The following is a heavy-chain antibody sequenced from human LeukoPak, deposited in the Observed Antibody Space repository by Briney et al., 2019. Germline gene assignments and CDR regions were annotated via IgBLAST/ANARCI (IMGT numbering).Heavy chain of an antibody. CDR2: VYYSGST. J-gene: IGHJ4*02. CDR1: GGSISSYC. CDR3: ARDQRVAATGSHFDY. D-gene: IGHD6-13*01. V-gene: IGHV4-59*01. Sequence: PSETLSLTCTVSGGSISSYCWTWIRQPPGKGLEWIGYVYYSGSTNYNPSLKGRVTITVDTSKNQFSLQLSSVTAADTAVYYCARDQRVAATGSHFDYWGQGTLVTVSS.